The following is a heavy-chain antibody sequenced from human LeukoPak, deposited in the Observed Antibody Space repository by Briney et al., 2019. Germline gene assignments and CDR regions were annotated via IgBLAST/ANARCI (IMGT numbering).Heavy chain of an antibody. D-gene: IGHD1-7*01. V-gene: IGHV3-23*01. Sequence: PGGSLRPSCAASGLTLSSYAMSWVRQAPGKGLEWVSAISDSGNTYHADSVKGRFTISRDSSKNTLFLQMNRLRPEDAAVYYCAKRRGLELLYYYYMDVWGKGTTVTVSS. CDR2: ISDSGNT. J-gene: IGHJ6*03. CDR3: AKRRGLELLYYYYMDV. CDR1: GLTLSSYA.